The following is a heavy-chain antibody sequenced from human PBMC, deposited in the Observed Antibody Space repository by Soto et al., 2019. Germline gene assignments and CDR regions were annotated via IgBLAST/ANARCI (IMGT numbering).Heavy chain of an antibody. CDR3: VKSPGILNGYLDL. CDR2: IGSNGDST. Sequence: PGGSLRLSCSASGFTFSSHAMHWVRQAPGKGLEYVSAIGSNGDSTYYADSVKGRFTISRDNSRNTLYLQMSSLRAEDTAVYYCVKSPGILNGYLDLWGQGTLVTVS. D-gene: IGHD3-9*01. V-gene: IGHV3-64D*06. J-gene: IGHJ5*02. CDR1: GFTFSSHA.